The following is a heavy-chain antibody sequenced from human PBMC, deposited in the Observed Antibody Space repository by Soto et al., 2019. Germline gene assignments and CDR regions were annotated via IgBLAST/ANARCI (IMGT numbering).Heavy chain of an antibody. V-gene: IGHV3-33*01. Sequence: QVQLVESGGGVVQPGRSLRLSCAASGFTFSSYGMHWVRQAPVKGLEWVAVIWYDGSNKYYADSVKGRFTISRDNSKNPLYLQMNSLRAEDTAVYYCARDLRGYSGYDDPWGQGTLVTVSS. D-gene: IGHD5-12*01. CDR2: IWYDGSNK. J-gene: IGHJ5*02. CDR3: ARDLRGYSGYDDP. CDR1: GFTFSSYG.